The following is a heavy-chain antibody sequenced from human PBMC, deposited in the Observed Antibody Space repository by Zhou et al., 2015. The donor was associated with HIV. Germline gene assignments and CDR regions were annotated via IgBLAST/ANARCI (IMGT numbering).Heavy chain of an antibody. Sequence: QVQLVQSGAEVKKPGASVKVSCKASGYTFTSYGISWVRQAPGQGLEWMGWISGYNGKSNYAQKLQGRVTMTTDTSTSTAYMELRSLRSDDTAVYYCARGGTSTVTGYWYFDLWGRGHPGHCLL. D-gene: IGHD4-17*01. CDR3: ARGGTSTVTGYWYFDL. J-gene: IGHJ2*01. V-gene: IGHV1-18*01. CDR2: ISGYNGKS. CDR1: GYTFTSYG.